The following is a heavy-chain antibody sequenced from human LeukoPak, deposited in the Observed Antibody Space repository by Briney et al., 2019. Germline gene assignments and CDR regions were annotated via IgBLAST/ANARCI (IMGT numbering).Heavy chain of an antibody. J-gene: IGHJ4*02. V-gene: IGHV1-46*01. CDR3: AGERLGELSLAPDY. D-gene: IGHD3-16*02. CDR1: GYTFTSYY. CDR2: INPSGGST. Sequence: ASVKVSCKASGYTFTSYYMHWVRQAPGQGLEWMGIINPSGGSTSYAQKFQGRVTMTRDTSTSTVYMELRSLRSDDTAIYYCAGERLGELSLAPDYWGQGTLVTVSS.